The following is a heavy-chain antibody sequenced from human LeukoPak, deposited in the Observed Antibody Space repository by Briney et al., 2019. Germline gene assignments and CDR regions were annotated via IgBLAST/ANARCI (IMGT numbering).Heavy chain of an antibody. V-gene: IGHV3-30*02. Sequence: GGSLRLSCAASGFSFTDYGMHWVRQSPGKGLEWVAFIRFDGSNKYYADSVKGRFTISRDNSKNTLYLQMNSLRAEDTAVYYCAKDRINYGDSVLFDYWGQGTLVTVSS. J-gene: IGHJ4*02. CDR1: GFSFTDYG. CDR3: AKDRINYGDSVLFDY. D-gene: IGHD4-17*01. CDR2: IRFDGSNK.